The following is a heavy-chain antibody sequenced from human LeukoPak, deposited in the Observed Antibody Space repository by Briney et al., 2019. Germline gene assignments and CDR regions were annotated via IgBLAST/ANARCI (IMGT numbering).Heavy chain of an antibody. V-gene: IGHV1-8*03. CDR1: GYTFTSYD. CDR3: ARPCYYYGSGSYYCY. CDR2: MNPNSGNT. J-gene: IGHJ4*02. D-gene: IGHD3-10*01. Sequence: ATVKVSCKASGYTFTSYDINWVRQATGQGLEWMGWMNPNSGNTGYAQKFQGRVTITRNTSISTAYMELSSLRSEDTAVYYCARPCYYYGSGSYYCYWGQGTLVTVPS.